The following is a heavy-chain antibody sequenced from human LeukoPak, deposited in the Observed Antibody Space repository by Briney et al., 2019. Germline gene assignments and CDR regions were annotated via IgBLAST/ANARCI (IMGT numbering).Heavy chain of an antibody. J-gene: IGHJ6*02. Sequence: PGGFLRLSCAASGFTFSSYAMSWVRLAPGKGLEWVSAISGSGGSTYYADSVKGRFTISRDNSKNTLCLQMNSLRAEDTAVYYCAKGVRVCSSTSCLPLKYYYYGMDVWGQGTTVTVSS. CDR2: ISGSGGST. CDR3: AKGVRVCSSTSCLPLKYYYYGMDV. CDR1: GFTFSSYA. V-gene: IGHV3-23*01. D-gene: IGHD2-2*01.